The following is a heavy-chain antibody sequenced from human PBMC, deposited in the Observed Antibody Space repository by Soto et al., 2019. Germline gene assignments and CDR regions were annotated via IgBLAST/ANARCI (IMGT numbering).Heavy chain of an antibody. V-gene: IGHV3-7*01. CDR3: ARDPWDY. CDR2: INQDGREK. J-gene: IGHJ4*02. CDR1: GFTFGNYW. Sequence: EVQLVESGGGLVQPGGSLRLSCAASGFTFGNYWMTWVRQVPGKGLEWVANINQDGREKCYMDSVKGRFTISRDNAKNSVDLQMNSLPADDTAVYYCARDPWDYWGQGTLVTVSS.